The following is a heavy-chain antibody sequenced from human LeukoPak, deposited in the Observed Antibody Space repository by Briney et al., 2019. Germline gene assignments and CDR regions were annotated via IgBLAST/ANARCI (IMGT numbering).Heavy chain of an antibody. CDR3: ATSSRTYSSTDY. D-gene: IGHD6-13*01. CDR1: GGTFSSYA. V-gene: IGHV1-69*11. CDR2: IIPILGSA. Sequence: SVKVSCKASGGTFSSYAISWVRQALGQGLEWMGWIIPILGSANYAQSFQGRVTMTADESTSTAYMELSSLRSEDTAVYYCATSSRTYSSTDYWGQGTLVTVSS. J-gene: IGHJ4*02.